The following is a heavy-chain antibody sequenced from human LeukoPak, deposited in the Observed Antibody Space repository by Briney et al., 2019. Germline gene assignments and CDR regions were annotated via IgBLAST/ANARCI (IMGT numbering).Heavy chain of an antibody. CDR2: INQDGSEK. V-gene: IGHV3-7*01. Sequence: GGSLRLSCAASGFTFSNYWINWVRQAPGKGLEWVANINQDGSEKYYVDSVKGRFTISRDNAKDSLYLQMSSLRAEDTAVYYCAGRRVLDASFDYWGQGTLVTVSS. CDR3: AGRRVLDASFDY. J-gene: IGHJ4*02. D-gene: IGHD3-16*01. CDR1: GFTFSNYW.